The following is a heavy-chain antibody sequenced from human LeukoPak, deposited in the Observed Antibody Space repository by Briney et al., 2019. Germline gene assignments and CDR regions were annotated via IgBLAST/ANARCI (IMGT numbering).Heavy chain of an antibody. J-gene: IGHJ3*02. CDR1: GGSISSGDYY. D-gene: IGHD6-19*01. V-gene: IGHV4-39*01. CDR3: AINSSGWYSDAFDI. CDR2: IYYSGST. Sequence: SETLSLTCTVSGGSISSGDYYWGWIRQPPGKGLEWIGSIYYSGSTYYNPSLKSRVTISVDTSKNQFSLKLSSVTAADTAVYYCAINSSGWYSDAFDIWGQGTMVTVSS.